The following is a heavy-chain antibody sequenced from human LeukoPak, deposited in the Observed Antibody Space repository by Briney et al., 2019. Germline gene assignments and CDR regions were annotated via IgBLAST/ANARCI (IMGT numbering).Heavy chain of an antibody. J-gene: IGHJ4*02. CDR3: ATYFYGEYGSYYFDY. D-gene: IGHD4-17*01. CDR1: GAFITNSHW. CDR2: IYHSGTT. Sequence: SGTLSLTCAVSGAFITNSHWWSWARQPPGKGLEWIGEIYHSGTTNYNPSLQSRVTMSVDKSKNQFSLKLSSVTAADTAVYYCATYFYGEYGSYYFDYWGQGTLVIVSS. V-gene: IGHV4-4*02.